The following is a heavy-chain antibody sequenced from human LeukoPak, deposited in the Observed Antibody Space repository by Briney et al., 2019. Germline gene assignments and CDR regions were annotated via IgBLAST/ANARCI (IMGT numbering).Heavy chain of an antibody. D-gene: IGHD3-10*01. CDR3: ARAPRITMVRGVIYWFDP. Sequence: ASVKVSCKASGYTFTSYDINWVRQATGQGLEWMGWMNPNSGNTGYAQKFQGRVTITRNTSISTAYMELSSLRSDDTAVYYCARAPRITMVRGVIYWFDPWGQGTLVTVSS. J-gene: IGHJ5*02. CDR2: MNPNSGNT. V-gene: IGHV1-8*03. CDR1: GYTFTSYD.